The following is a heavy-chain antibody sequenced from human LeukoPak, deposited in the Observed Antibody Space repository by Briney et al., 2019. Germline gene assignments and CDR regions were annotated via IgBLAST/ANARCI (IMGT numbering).Heavy chain of an antibody. CDR2: IRYDGSNK. D-gene: IGHD6-19*01. V-gene: IGHV3-30*02. Sequence: GRSLRLSCAASGFTFSSYGMHWVRQAPGKGLEWVAFIRYDGSNKYYADSVKGRFTISRDNSKNTLYLQMNSLRAEDTAAYYCAKDPSSSVGHFDYWGRGTLVTVSS. CDR1: GFTFSSYG. CDR3: AKDPSSSVGHFDY. J-gene: IGHJ4*02.